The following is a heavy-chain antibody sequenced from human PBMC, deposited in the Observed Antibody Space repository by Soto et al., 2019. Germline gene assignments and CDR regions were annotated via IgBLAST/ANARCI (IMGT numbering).Heavy chain of an antibody. V-gene: IGHV4-30-4*01. CDR1: CGSISSGDYY. D-gene: IGHD6-6*01. CDR3: ARDQSLSPWASIAARPYYYGMDV. Sequence: SETLSLTCTVSCGSISSGDYYWSWIRQPPGKGLEWIGYIYYSGSTYYNPSLKSRVTISVDTSKNQFSLKLSSVTAADTAVYYCARDQSLSPWASIAARPYYYGMDVWGQGTTVTVSS. CDR2: IYYSGST. J-gene: IGHJ6*02.